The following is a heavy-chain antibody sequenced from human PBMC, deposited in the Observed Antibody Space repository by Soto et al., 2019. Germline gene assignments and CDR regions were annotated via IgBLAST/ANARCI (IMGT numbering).Heavy chain of an antibody. J-gene: IGHJ6*02. V-gene: IGHV4-30-4*01. CDR2: IYYSGST. CDR1: GGSISSGDYY. Sequence: QVQLQESGPGLVKPSQTLSLTCTVSGGSISSGDYYWSWIRQPPGKGLEWIGYIYYSGSTYYNPSLNSRVTISVDTSRNQCSLKLSSVTAADTAVYYCARDTLTYYYGMHVWGQGTTVTVSS. CDR3: ARDTLTYYYGMHV.